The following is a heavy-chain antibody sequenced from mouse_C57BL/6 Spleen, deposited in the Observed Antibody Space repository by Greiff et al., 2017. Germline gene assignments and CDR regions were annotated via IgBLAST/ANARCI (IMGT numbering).Heavy chain of an antibody. V-gene: IGHV5-6*01. J-gene: IGHJ1*03. CDR3: ASDGGDYGSSYGYFDV. D-gene: IGHD1-1*01. CDR1: GFTFSSYG. Sequence: EVKLVESGGDLVKPGGSLKLSCAASGFTFSSYGMSWVRQTPDKRLEWVATISSGGSYTYYPDSVKGRFTISRDNAKNTLYLQMSSLKSEDTAMYYCASDGGDYGSSYGYFDVWGTGTTVTVAS. CDR2: ISSGGSYT.